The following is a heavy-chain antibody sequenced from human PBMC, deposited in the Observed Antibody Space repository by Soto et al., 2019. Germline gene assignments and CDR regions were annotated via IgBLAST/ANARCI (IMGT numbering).Heavy chain of an antibody. J-gene: IGHJ5*02. D-gene: IGHD3-3*01. CDR1: GGSIRSSSYY. V-gene: IGHV4-39*01. CDR3: ARSSRYDFYPWFDP. CDR2: IYYSGST. Sequence: SETLALTCTVSGGSIRSSSYYWGWISQPPGKGLEWIGSIYYSGSTYYNPSLKSRVTISVDTSKNQFSLKLSSVTAADTAVYYCARSSRYDFYPWFDPWGQGTLVTVSS.